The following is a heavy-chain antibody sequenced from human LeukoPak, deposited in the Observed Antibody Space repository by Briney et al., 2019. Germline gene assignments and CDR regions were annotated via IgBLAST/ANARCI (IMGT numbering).Heavy chain of an antibody. CDR2: ISYDGSNK. CDR1: GFTFSSYG. V-gene: IGHV3-30*18. Sequence: PGRSLRLSCAASGFTFSSYGMHWVRQAPGKGLEWVAVISYDGSNKYYADSVRGRFTISRDNSKNTLYLQMNSLRAEDTAVYYCANDPAYLSEPDNWFDPWGQGTLVTVSS. D-gene: IGHD1-14*01. CDR3: ANDPAYLSEPDNWFDP. J-gene: IGHJ5*02.